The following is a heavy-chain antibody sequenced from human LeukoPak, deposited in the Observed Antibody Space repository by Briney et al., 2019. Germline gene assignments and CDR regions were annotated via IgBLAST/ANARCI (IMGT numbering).Heavy chain of an antibody. Sequence: GESLKISCKGSGYSFTNYWIGWVRQMPGKGLEWMGSIHPGDSDTRYSPSFQGQVTISADKSISTAYLQWSSLKASDTAMYYCARSDKGRVITFGGVIVIGMDVWGQGTTVTVSS. CDR3: ARSDKGRVITFGGVIVIGMDV. J-gene: IGHJ6*02. D-gene: IGHD3-16*02. CDR2: IHPGDSDT. V-gene: IGHV5-51*01. CDR1: GYSFTNYW.